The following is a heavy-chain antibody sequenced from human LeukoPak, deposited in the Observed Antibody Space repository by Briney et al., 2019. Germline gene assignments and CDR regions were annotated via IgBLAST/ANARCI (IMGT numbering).Heavy chain of an antibody. J-gene: IGHJ4*02. D-gene: IGHD3-22*01. CDR3: AKDLDYYDSSGRVTPVLDY. Sequence: GGSLRLSCAASGFTFSTYFMHWVRQAPGKGLEWVAVISYDGSNKYYADSVKGRFTISRDNSKNTLYLQMNSLRAEDTAVYYCAKDLDYYDSSGRVTPVLDYWGQGTLVTVSS. V-gene: IGHV3-30*18. CDR2: ISYDGSNK. CDR1: GFTFSTYF.